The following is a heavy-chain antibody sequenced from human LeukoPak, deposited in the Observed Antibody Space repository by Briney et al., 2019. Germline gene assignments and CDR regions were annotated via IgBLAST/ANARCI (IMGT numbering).Heavy chain of an antibody. V-gene: IGHV4-59*01. J-gene: IGHJ4*02. Sequence: PSETLSLTCTVSDDSISDYYRGWIRQPPGKGLEWIGYFYNSGRSTYNPSLKSRVTISADTSKNHFSLKLNSVTTADTAVYYCTRGAGWLIDYWGRGILVTFSS. CDR2: FYNSGRS. CDR1: DDSISDYY. D-gene: IGHD3-22*01. CDR3: TRGAGWLIDY.